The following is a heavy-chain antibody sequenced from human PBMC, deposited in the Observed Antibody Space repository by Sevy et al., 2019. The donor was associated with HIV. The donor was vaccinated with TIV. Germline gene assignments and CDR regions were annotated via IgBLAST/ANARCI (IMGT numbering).Heavy chain of an antibody. CDR3: ARELYYDSSALGYYYYYGMDV. CDR2: IYYSGST. J-gene: IGHJ6*02. V-gene: IGHV4-31*03. Sequence: SETLSLTCTVSGGSISSGGYYRSWIRQHPGKGLEWIGYIYYSGSTYNNPSLKSRVTISVDTSKNQFSLKLSSVTAADTAVYYCARELYYDSSALGYYYYYGMDVWGQGTTVTVS. D-gene: IGHD3-22*01. CDR1: GGSISSGGYY.